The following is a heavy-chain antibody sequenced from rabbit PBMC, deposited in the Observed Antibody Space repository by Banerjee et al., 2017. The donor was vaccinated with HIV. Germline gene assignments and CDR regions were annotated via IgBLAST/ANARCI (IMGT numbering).Heavy chain of an antibody. Sequence: QEQLKETGGGLVQPGGSLTLSCKASGFDFSSYYMSWVRQAPGKGLEWIAYIYPGFGSTYYASWVNGRFTISRTSSTTVTLQMTSLTAADTATYFCARDVADNAYYFNLWGPGTLVTVS. CDR3: ARDVADNAYYFNL. J-gene: IGHJ4*01. CDR1: GFDFSSYYM. V-gene: IGHV1S45*01. CDR2: IYPGFGST. D-gene: IGHD6-1*01.